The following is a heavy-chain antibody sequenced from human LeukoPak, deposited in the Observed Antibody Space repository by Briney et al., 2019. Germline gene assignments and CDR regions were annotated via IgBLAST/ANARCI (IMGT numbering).Heavy chain of an antibody. CDR3: ARGSVDIVATPFDY. CDR2: ISSSSSYT. J-gene: IGHJ4*02. D-gene: IGHD5-12*01. Sequence: GGSLRLSCAASGFTFSDYYMSWIRQAPGKGLEWVSYISSSSSYTNYADSVKGRFTISRDNAKNSLYLQMNSLRAEDTAVYYCARGSVDIVATPFDYWGQGSMVTVSS. CDR1: GFTFSDYY. V-gene: IGHV3-11*05.